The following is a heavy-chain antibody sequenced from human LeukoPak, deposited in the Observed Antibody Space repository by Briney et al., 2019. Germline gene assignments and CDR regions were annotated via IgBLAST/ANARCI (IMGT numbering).Heavy chain of an antibody. D-gene: IGHD6-19*01. J-gene: IGHJ4*02. CDR1: GFTLSSYW. V-gene: IGHV3-74*01. CDR3: ARAGSSGWDY. CDR2: INSDGSSI. Sequence: GGSLRLSCAASGFTLSSYWMHWVRQAPGKGLVWVSRINSDGSSISYADSVKGRFTISRDNAKNTLYLQMNSPRAEDTAVYYCARAGSSGWDYWGQGTLVTVSS.